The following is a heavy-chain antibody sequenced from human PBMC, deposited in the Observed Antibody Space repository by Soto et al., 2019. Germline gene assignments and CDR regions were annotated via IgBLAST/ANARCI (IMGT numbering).Heavy chain of an antibody. CDR3: ARELLYDSSGYLNYYGMDV. CDR1: GFTFSSYA. Sequence: GGSLRLSCAASGFTFSSYAMHWVRQAPGKGLEWVAVISYDGSNKYYADSVKGRFTISRDNSKNTLYLQMNSLRAEDTAVYYCARELLYDSSGYLNYYGMDVWGQGTTVTVSS. J-gene: IGHJ6*02. CDR2: ISYDGSNK. V-gene: IGHV3-30-3*01. D-gene: IGHD3-22*01.